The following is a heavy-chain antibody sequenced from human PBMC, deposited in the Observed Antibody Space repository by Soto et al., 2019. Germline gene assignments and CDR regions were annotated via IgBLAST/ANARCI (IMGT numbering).Heavy chain of an antibody. CDR3: ARDTQDDFWSGYYRDY. D-gene: IGHD3-3*01. CDR1: GFTCSSYS. V-gene: IGHV3-48*02. J-gene: IGHJ4*02. CDR2: ISSSSSTI. Sequence: EVQLVESGGGLVQPGGSLRLSCAASGFTCSSYSMNWVRQAPGKGLEWVSYISSSSSTIYYADSVKGRFTISRDNAKNSLYLQMNSLRDEDTAVYYWARDTQDDFWSGYYRDYGGQGTLVTVSS.